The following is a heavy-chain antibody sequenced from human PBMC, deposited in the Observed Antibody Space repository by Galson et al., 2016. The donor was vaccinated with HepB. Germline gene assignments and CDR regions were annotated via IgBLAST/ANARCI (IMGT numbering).Heavy chain of an antibody. CDR3: ARSPYNWNLYLIQNAVDI. J-gene: IGHJ3*02. Sequence: SVKVSCKASGYTSTSYYMHWVRQAPGQGLEWMGIINPSGGSTSYARKFQGRVTMTRDTSTSTVYMELSSLRSEDTAVYYCARSPYNWNLYLIQNAVDIWGQGTMVTVSS. D-gene: IGHD1-20*01. V-gene: IGHV1-46*01. CDR2: INPSGGST. CDR1: GYTSTSYY.